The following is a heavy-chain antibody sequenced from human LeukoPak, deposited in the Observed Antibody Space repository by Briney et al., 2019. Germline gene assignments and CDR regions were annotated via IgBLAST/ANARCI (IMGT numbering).Heavy chain of an antibody. CDR1: GYTFTSYG. D-gene: IGHD3-10*01. Sequence: GASVKVSCKASGYTFTSYGISWVRQAPGQGLEWMGWISAYNGNTNYAQKLQGRVTMTTDTSTSTAYMELRSLRSDDTAVYYCARDKLLTMVRGVTPQPQDYWGQGTLVTVSS. J-gene: IGHJ4*02. V-gene: IGHV1-18*01. CDR2: ISAYNGNT. CDR3: ARDKLLTMVRGVTPQPQDY.